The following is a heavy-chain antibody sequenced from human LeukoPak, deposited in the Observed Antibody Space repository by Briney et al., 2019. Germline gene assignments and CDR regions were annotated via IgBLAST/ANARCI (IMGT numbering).Heavy chain of an antibody. CDR1: GFTFSDYY. V-gene: IGHV3-11*05. Sequence: GGSLRLSCAASGFTFSDYYMSWIRQAPGKGLEWVSYISDSSSYTNYADSVKGRFAISRDDAKNSLYLQMNSLRAEDTAVYYCARANDLIDYWGQGTLVTVSS. CDR2: ISDSSSYT. J-gene: IGHJ4*02. CDR3: ARANDLIDY.